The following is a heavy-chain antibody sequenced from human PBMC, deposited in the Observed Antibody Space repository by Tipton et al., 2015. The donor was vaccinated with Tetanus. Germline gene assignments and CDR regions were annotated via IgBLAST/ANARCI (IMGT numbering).Heavy chain of an antibody. CDR3: ARGSMVGAFIFDY. Sequence: GEALGLYFWSWVRQPPGKGPQWIGYIYQTGDTKTNPSLASRASLSGDPSKNQFSLSLASVTGADTAVYYCARGSMVGAFIFDYWGQGALVTVSS. D-gene: IGHD3-16*01. CDR2: IYQTGDT. CDR1: GEALGLYF. J-gene: IGHJ4*02. V-gene: IGHV4-4*08.